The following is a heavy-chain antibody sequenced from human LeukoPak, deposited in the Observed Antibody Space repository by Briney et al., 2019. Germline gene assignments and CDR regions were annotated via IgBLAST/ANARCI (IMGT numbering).Heavy chain of an antibody. V-gene: IGHV1-46*01. J-gene: IGHJ5*02. CDR1: GYPFTKFY. D-gene: IGHD6-19*01. Sequence: ASVKVSCKASGYPFTKFYMHWVRQAPGHGLEWMGLMSPNGDSTLYSQEFQGRVTMTRDTSTSTDYMELSSLRSEDTAVYYCARDNSDTVKGECSGACYWWFDPWGQGTLVTVSS. CDR3: ARDNSDTVKGECSGACYWWFDP. CDR2: MSPNGDST.